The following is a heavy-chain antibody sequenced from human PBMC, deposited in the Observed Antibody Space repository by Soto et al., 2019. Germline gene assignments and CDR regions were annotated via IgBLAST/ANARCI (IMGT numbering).Heavy chain of an antibody. CDR2: IYYSGST. CDR3: ARAPPLKYTYGLRGAFDI. D-gene: IGHD5-18*01. V-gene: IGHV4-30-4*01. CDR1: GGSISSGDYY. Sequence: SETLSLTCTVSGGSISSGDYYWSWIRQPPGKGLEWIGYIYYSGSTYYNPSLKSRVTISVDTSKNQFSLKLSSVTAADTAVYYCARAPPLKYTYGLRGAFDIWGQGTMVTVSS. J-gene: IGHJ3*02.